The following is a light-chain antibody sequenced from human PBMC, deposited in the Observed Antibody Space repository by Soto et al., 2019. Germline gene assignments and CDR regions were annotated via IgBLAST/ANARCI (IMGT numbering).Light chain of an antibody. Sequence: TKSAATLSVPVGDRGTITCRGSQDVXSYFAWYQPKPGQAPKLLXYAASTLQSGVPSRFSGSGSGTDFTLTISSLQPEDVATYCCQQLNGYTITVGQGTRVAI. V-gene: IGKV1-9*01. CDR2: AAS. CDR3: QQLNGYTIT. J-gene: IGKJ5*01. CDR1: QDVXSY.